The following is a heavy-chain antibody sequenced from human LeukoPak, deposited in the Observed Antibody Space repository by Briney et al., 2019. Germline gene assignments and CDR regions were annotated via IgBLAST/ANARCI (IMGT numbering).Heavy chain of an antibody. CDR1: GYTFTSYG. CDR3: ARDSIAAAGSDWFDP. J-gene: IGHJ5*02. D-gene: IGHD6-13*01. V-gene: IGHV1-18*01. CDR2: ISAYNGNT. Sequence: GASVKVSCKASGYTFTSYGISWVRQAPGQGLEWMGWISAYNGNTNYAQKLQGRVTMTTDTSTSTAYMELRSLRSDDTAVYYCARDSIAAAGSDWFDPWGQGTLVTVSS.